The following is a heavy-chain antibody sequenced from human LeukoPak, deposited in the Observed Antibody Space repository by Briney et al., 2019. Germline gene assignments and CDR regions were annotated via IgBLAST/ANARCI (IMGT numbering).Heavy chain of an antibody. CDR3: ARDWFDSSWYLDH. V-gene: IGHV3-30*03. CDR2: LSFDGNHQ. J-gene: IGHJ4*02. CDR1: GFTFSSFG. Sequence: GRSLRLSCAASGFTFSSFGMHWVRQAPGRGLEWVALLSFDGNHQFYADSVKGRFTLSRDNFKNMVFLEMTSLRVEDTAVYYCARDWFDSSWYLDHWGQGALVTVSS. D-gene: IGHD6-13*01.